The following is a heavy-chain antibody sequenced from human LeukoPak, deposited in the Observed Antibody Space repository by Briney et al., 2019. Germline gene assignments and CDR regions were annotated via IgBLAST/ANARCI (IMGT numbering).Heavy chain of an antibody. D-gene: IGHD5-18*01. Sequence: PSETLSLTCAVYGGSFSGYYWSWIRQPPGKGLEWTGEINHSGSTNYNPSLKSRVTISVDTSKNQFSLKLSSVTAADTAVYYCARGFNRTAMEKGRAFDIWGQGTMVTVSS. CDR3: ARGFNRTAMEKGRAFDI. CDR2: INHSGST. J-gene: IGHJ3*02. V-gene: IGHV4-34*01. CDR1: GGSFSGYY.